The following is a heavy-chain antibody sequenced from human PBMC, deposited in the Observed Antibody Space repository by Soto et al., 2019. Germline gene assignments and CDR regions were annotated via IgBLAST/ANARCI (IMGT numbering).Heavy chain of an antibody. CDR3: TTDDDFWSGFDY. CDR1: GFTFSNAW. J-gene: IGHJ4*02. V-gene: IGHV3-15*01. Sequence: EVQLVESGGGLVKPGGSLRLSCAASGFTFSNAWMSWVRQAPGKGLEWVGRIKSKTDGGTTDYAAPVKGRFTISRDDSNNTLYLQMNSLKTDDTAVYYCTTDDDFWSGFDYWGQGTLVTVSS. CDR2: IKSKTDGGTT. D-gene: IGHD3-3*01.